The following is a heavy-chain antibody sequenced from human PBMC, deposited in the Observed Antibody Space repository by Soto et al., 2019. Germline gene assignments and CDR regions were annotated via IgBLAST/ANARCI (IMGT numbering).Heavy chain of an antibody. CDR2: VNAGNGNT. J-gene: IGHJ4*02. D-gene: IGHD1-20*01. V-gene: IGHV1-3*05. CDR1: GYTFTSYA. Sequence: QVQLVQSGAEEKKPGASVKVSCKASGYTFTSYAMHWVRQAPGQRLEWMGWVNAGNGNTKYSPKFKGRVTITRDTSASTAYMELSSLRSEDTAVYYCARGITLPTPLDYWAQGTLVTVSS. CDR3: ARGITLPTPLDY.